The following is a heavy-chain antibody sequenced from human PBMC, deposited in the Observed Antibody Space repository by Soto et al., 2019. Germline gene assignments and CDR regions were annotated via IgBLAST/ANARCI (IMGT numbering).Heavy chain of an antibody. CDR2: IIPMFGTP. D-gene: IGHD5-12*01. CDR1: GVTFNRQD. V-gene: IGHV1-69*13. CDR3: ATSVGRDGYSFDY. Sequence: SVKVSCKASGVTFNRQDMRWVRQAPGQGLEWMGGIIPMFGTPHYAEKFQDRVTITADESTGTAYLELSSLTSEDTAVYYCATSVGRDGYSFDYWGPGTLVTVSS. J-gene: IGHJ4*02.